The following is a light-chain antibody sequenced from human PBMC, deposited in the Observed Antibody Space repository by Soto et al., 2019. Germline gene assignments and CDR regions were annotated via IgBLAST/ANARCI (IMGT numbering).Light chain of an antibody. J-gene: IGKJ2*01. CDR2: AAS. CDR1: RSITSRH. Sequence: DIVLTQSPGTLSVSPGERATLSCRASRSITSRHLAWYQQKPGQAPRLRIFAASGRPAAIPDRFSGSGSGTDFTLTISSLEPEDFAMYYCQQYDSSPYTFGRGTRLEIK. V-gene: IGKV3-20*01. CDR3: QQYDSSPYT.